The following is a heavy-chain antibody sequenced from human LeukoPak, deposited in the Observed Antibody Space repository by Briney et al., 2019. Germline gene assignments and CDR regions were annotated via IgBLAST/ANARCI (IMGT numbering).Heavy chain of an antibody. CDR3: ARGTAMVFYYFDY. CDR1: VYTFTGYY. V-gene: IGHV1-2*02. CDR2: INPNSGGT. J-gene: IGHJ4*02. D-gene: IGHD5-18*01. Sequence: GASVKVSCKASVYTFTGYYMHWVRQAPGQGLEWMGWINPNSGGTNYAQKFQGRVTMTRDTSISTAYMELSRLRSDDTAVYYCARGTAMVFYYFDYWGQGTLVTVSS.